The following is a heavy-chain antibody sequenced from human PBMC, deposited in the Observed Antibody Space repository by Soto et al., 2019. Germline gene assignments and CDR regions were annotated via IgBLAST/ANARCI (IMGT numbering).Heavy chain of an antibody. J-gene: IGHJ4*02. D-gene: IGHD4-17*01. Sequence: TSETLSLTCTVSGGSISSYYWSWIRQPPGKGLEWIGYIYYSGSTNYNPSLKSRVTISVGTSKNQFSLKLSSVTAADTAVYYCARRHTVTTLADYWGQGTLVTVSS. V-gene: IGHV4-59*01. CDR1: GGSISSYY. CDR3: ARRHTVTTLADY. CDR2: IYYSGST.